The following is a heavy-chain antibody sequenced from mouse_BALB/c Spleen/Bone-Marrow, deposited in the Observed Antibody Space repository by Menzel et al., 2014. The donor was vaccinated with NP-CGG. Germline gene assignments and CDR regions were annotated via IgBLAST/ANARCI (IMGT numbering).Heavy chain of an antibody. CDR2: VLPGSGSI. CDR3: ASRYDTMDY. V-gene: IGHV1-9*01. CDR1: GYPFSSYW. J-gene: IGHJ4*01. Sequence: VQLQWSGAELMKPGASVKISCKPTGYPFSSYWIAWVKQMPGHGLEWIAKVLPGSGSIKYNEKFKGKDTYTAETSSNTADMQLSSRTSEDSAVYYCASRYDTMDYWGQGTSVTVSS.